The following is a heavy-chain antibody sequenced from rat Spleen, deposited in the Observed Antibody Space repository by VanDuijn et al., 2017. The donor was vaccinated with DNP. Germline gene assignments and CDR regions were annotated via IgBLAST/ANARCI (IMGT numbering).Heavy chain of an antibody. CDR3: ATRPGYAMDA. J-gene: IGHJ4*01. CDR1: GFTFSKEA. V-gene: IGHV5S13*01. Sequence: EVRLVESGGGLVQPGRSLKLSCAVSGFTFSKEAMAWVRQAPMKSLEWVAIFSVTGGTPYYRDSVKGRFTISRDNAKNTLYLQMSSLRSEDTATYYCATRPGYAMDAWGQGTSVTVSS. D-gene: IGHD1-4*01. CDR2: FSVTGGTP.